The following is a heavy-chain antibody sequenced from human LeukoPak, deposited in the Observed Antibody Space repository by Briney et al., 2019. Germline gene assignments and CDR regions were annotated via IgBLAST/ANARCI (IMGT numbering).Heavy chain of an antibody. Sequence: ASVKVSCKASGYTFTSYGIRWVRQAPGQGLEWIGWISAYNSNTNYAQKLHSRRTMTTVASSNTAYLEMRSLISDDTAVYYCSTSGIPLRGYYYYGMDVWGQGTTVTVSS. J-gene: IGHJ6*02. CDR1: GYTFTSYG. CDR2: ISAYNSNT. V-gene: IGHV1-18*01. D-gene: IGHD2-2*01. CDR3: STSGIPLRGYYYYGMDV.